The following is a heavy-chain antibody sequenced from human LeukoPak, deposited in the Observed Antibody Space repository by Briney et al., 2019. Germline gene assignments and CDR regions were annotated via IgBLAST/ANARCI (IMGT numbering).Heavy chain of an antibody. CDR2: IYYSGST. V-gene: IGHV4-59*01. D-gene: IGHD3-9*01. Sequence: SETLSLTCTVSGGSISSYYWSWIRQPPGKGLEWIGYIYYSGSTNYNPSLKSRVTISVDTSKNQFSLKLSSVTAADTAVYYCARGLDYDILTGRLHDAFDIWGQGTMVTVSS. CDR3: ARGLDYDILTGRLHDAFDI. J-gene: IGHJ3*02. CDR1: GGSISSYY.